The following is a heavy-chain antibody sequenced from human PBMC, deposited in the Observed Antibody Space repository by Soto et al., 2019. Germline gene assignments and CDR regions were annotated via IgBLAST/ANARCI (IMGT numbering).Heavy chain of an antibody. V-gene: IGHV3-30-3*01. J-gene: IGHJ6*02. Sequence: QVQLVESGGGVVQPGRSLRLSCAASGFTFSSYAMHWVRQAPGKGLEWVAVISYDGSNKYYADSVKGRFTISRDNSKNTLYLQMNSLRAEDTAVYYCARDDGSGSYLYYYGMDVWGQGTTVTVSS. D-gene: IGHD3-10*01. CDR2: ISYDGSNK. CDR1: GFTFSSYA. CDR3: ARDDGSGSYLYYYGMDV.